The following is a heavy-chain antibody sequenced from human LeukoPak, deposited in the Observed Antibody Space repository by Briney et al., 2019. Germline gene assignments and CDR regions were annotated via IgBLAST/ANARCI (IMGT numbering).Heavy chain of an antibody. CDR1: GYTFTNYD. Sequence: ASVKVSCKASGYTFTNYDISWVRQAPGQGLEWIGWISAYNGDTYYAQEIQGRFTMTTDTSTTTAYMDLRSLRSDDTAVYYYARMRGNYNDRTYFDYWGQGTLVTVSS. J-gene: IGHJ4*02. V-gene: IGHV1-18*01. CDR3: ARMRGNYNDRTYFDY. CDR2: ISAYNGDT. D-gene: IGHD3-22*01.